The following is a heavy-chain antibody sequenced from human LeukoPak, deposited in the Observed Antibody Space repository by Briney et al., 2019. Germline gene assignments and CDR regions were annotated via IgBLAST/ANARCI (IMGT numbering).Heavy chain of an antibody. V-gene: IGHV1-46*01. CDR2: INPSGGST. CDR3: ASYGALDYYDSSGYYPYYYYGMDV. CDR1: GYTFTSYY. D-gene: IGHD3-22*01. J-gene: IGHJ6*02. Sequence: ASVKVSCKASGYTFTSYYMRWVRQAPGQGLEWMGIINPSGGSTSYAQKFQGRVTMTRDTSTSTVYMELSSLRSEDTAVYYCASYGALDYYDSSGYYPYYYYGMDVWGQGTTVTVSS.